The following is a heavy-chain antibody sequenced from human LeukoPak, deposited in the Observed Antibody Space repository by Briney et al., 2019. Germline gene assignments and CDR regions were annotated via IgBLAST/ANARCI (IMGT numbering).Heavy chain of an antibody. D-gene: IGHD3-10*01. CDR3: AKELQSHGPDLYHNALEN. J-gene: IGHJ4*02. CDR2: ISYGGGTK. V-gene: IGHV3-30*18. Sequence: PGGSLRLSCAASGFTFNHYGIHWVRQAPGKGLEWVAVISYGGGTKFYADSVKGRFAISRDDSTNTVYLQMNSLRPEDTAVYYCAKELQSHGPDLYHNALENWGQGTLVTVSS. CDR1: GFTFNHYG.